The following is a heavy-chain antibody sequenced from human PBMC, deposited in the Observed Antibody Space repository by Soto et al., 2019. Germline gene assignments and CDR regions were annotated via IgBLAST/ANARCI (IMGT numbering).Heavy chain of an antibody. CDR3: AKSDSSGWYDDFDY. V-gene: IGHV3-30*18. J-gene: IGHJ4*02. D-gene: IGHD6-19*01. CDR2: MSNDGNNQ. Sequence: GGSLRLSCAASRFDFTSYGMHWLRQAPGKGLEWVAVMSNDGNNQFYADSVRGRFIISRDTSKNTLFLQMNSLRAEDTAVYYCAKSDSSGWYDDFDYWGQGTLVTVSS. CDR1: RFDFTSYG.